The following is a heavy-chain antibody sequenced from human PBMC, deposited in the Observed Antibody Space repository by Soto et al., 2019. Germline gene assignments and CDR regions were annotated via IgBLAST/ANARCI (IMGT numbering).Heavy chain of an antibody. CDR1: GFTVTEIY. J-gene: IGHJ3*02. CDR3: VREPRYCSGGSCSIMGDAFDI. D-gene: IGHD2-15*01. CDR2: IYNEFT. V-gene: IGHV3-66*01. Sequence: EVQLVESGGGLVQPGGSLRLSCVASGFTVTEIYMNWARHSPEKGLEWVSVIYNEFTDYADSVRGRFSISTDSSKNALYLQMNSLRAEDSAVYYCVREPRYCSGGSCSIMGDAFDIWGQGTMVTVSS.